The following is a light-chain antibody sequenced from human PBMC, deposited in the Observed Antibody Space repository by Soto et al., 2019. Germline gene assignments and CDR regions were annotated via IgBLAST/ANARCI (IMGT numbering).Light chain of an antibody. CDR1: SSDVGGYNY. J-gene: IGLJ3*02. CDR2: EVS. V-gene: IGLV2-14*01. Sequence: QSALTQPASVSGSPGQSITISCTGTSSDVGGYNYVSWYQQHPGKAPKLMIYEVSNRPSGVSNRFSGSKSGNTASLTISGLQDDDVAYYYRSSYTGSSTLVFGGGTKLTVL. CDR3: SSYTGSSTLV.